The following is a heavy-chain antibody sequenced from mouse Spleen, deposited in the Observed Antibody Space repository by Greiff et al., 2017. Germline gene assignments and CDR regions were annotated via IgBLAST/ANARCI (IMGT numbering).Heavy chain of an antibody. Sequence: VQLQQSGPVLVKPGASVKMSCKASGYTFTDYYMNWVKQSHGKSLEWIGVINPYNGGTSYNQKFKGKATLTVDKSSSTAYMELNSLTSEDSAVYYCATIVEGYAMDYWGQGTSVTVSS. J-gene: IGHJ4*01. CDR2: INPYNGGT. D-gene: IGHD2-5*01. V-gene: IGHV1-19*01. CDR3: ATIVEGYAMDY. CDR1: GYTFTDYY.